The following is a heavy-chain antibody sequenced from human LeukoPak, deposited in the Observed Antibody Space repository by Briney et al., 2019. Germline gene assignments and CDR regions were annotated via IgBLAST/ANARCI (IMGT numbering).Heavy chain of an antibody. CDR3: ARMRLRRGGYYYYYMDV. D-gene: IGHD2-15*01. CDR1: GFTFSSYA. Sequence: GGSLRLSCTASGFTFSSYAMSWVRQAPGKGLVWVSRINSDGSSTSYADSVKGRFTISRDNAKNTLYLQMNSLRAEDTAVYYCARMRLRRGGYYYYYMDVWGKGTTVTVSS. V-gene: IGHV3-74*01. CDR2: INSDGSST. J-gene: IGHJ6*03.